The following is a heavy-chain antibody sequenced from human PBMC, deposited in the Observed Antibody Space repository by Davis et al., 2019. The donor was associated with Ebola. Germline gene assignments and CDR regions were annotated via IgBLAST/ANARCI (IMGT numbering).Heavy chain of an antibody. CDR2: IKQDGSEK. V-gene: IGHV3-7*03. D-gene: IGHD6-19*01. CDR3: AREERYSSGWLYYYYYGMDV. Sequence: GESLKISCAASGFTFSSYWMSWVRQAPGKGLEWVANIKQDGSEKYYVDSVKGRFTISRDNAKNSLYLQMNSLRAEDTAVYYCAREERYSSGWLYYYYYGMDVWGQGTTVTVSS. CDR1: GFTFSSYW. J-gene: IGHJ6*02.